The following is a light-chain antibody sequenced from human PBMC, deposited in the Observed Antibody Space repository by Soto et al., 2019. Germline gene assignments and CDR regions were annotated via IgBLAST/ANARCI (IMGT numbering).Light chain of an antibody. V-gene: IGKV1-12*01. J-gene: IGKJ4*01. Sequence: DIQMTQSPSSVSASVGDEVAITCRASQSIASWLTWYQQKPGKAPKLLIYAASRLQSGVPSRFSGSESGTTFTLTITNXQPEDFATYYCQQASSFPLTFGGGTKVDIK. CDR3: QQASSFPLT. CDR2: AAS. CDR1: QSIASW.